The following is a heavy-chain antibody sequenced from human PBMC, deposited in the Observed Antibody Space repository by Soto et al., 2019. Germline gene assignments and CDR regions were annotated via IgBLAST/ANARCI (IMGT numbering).Heavy chain of an antibody. Sequence: GGSLRLSCAASGFTCSSYDMSWVRQAPGKGLEWVSTILVGGSTHYPDSVKGRFTISRDNSKNTVFLQMNSLTAGDTAVYYCAKATATGGGAFDIRGQGTMVPVSS. J-gene: IGHJ3*02. CDR3: AKATATGGGAFDI. D-gene: IGHD2-8*02. V-gene: IGHV3-23*01. CDR2: ILVGGST. CDR1: GFTCSSYD.